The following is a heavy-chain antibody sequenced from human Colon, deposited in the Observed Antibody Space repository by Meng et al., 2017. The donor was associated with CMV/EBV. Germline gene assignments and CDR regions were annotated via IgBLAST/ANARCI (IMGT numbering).Heavy chain of an antibody. J-gene: IGHJ3*02. V-gene: IGHV3-66*02. Sequence: GGSLRLSCAASGFFVRSNYMGWVRQAPGKGLEWVSVIYSGGIHSDGDTYYADSVKRRFTISRDNSQNTLYLQMDSLRTEDTAVYYCARREIFGYSEGLSGFNIWGQGTRVTVSS. CDR2: IYSGGIHSDGDT. CDR1: GFFVRSNY. D-gene: IGHD5-18*01. CDR3: ARREIFGYSEGLSGFNI.